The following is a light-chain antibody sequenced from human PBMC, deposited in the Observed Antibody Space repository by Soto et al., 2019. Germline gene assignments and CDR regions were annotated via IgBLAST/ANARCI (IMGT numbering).Light chain of an antibody. V-gene: IGKV1-17*01. CDR3: LQHNSYPYT. Sequence: DIQMTQSPSSLSASVGDRVTITCRASQGIRNDLDWYQQKPGKAPKRLIFYASSLQSGVPSRFSGSGSGTEFTLTISSLQPEDFETYYCLQHNSYPYTFGRGTKLEIK. CDR1: QGIRND. J-gene: IGKJ2*01. CDR2: YAS.